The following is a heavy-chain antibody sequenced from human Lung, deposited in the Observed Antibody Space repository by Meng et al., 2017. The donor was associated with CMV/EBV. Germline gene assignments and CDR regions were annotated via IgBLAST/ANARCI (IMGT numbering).Heavy chain of an antibody. CDR3: ARERDSSSWFDGY. Sequence: SVKVSCKASGSSFGNYGISWVRQAPGQGLEWMGVIIPIIGITKYAQRFQGRVTITADTSTSTAYMELSSLRSEDTAMYYCARERDSSSWFDGYWGQGTXVTVSS. J-gene: IGHJ4*02. CDR1: GSSFGNYG. D-gene: IGHD6-13*01. CDR2: IIPIIGIT. V-gene: IGHV1-69*10.